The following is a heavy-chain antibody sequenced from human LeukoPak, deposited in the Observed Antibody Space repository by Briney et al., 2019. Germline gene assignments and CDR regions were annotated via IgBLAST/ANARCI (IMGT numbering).Heavy chain of an antibody. D-gene: IGHD5-12*01. J-gene: IGHJ4*02. Sequence: GGSLRLSCTASGFTFSSHWMTWVRQPPGKGLEWVANIKEDGGVKYYVDSVKGRFTISRDNTKNALYLEMNSLRADDTALYFCAGDSTWRLDYWGQGTLITVSS. V-gene: IGHV3-7*03. CDR2: IKEDGGVK. CDR3: AGDSTWRLDY. CDR1: GFTFSSHW.